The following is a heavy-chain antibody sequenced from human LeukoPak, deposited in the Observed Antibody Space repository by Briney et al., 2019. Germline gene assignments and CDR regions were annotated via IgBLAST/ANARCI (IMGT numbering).Heavy chain of an antibody. CDR3: ARGFSSPYDSSGYYYGIDY. V-gene: IGHV1-2*04. Sequence: ASVKVSCKASGYTFTGYYMHWVRQAPGQGLEWMGWINPNSGGTNYAQKFQGWVTMLSRLRSDDTAVYYCARGFSSPYDSSGYYYGIDYWGQGTLVTVSS. CDR2: INPNSGGT. J-gene: IGHJ4*02. D-gene: IGHD3-22*01. CDR1: GYTFTGYY.